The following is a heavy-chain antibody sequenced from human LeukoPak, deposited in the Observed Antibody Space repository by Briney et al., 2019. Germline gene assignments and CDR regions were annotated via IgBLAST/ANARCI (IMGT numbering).Heavy chain of an antibody. CDR3: AKEWSDASGSYYTPFDY. D-gene: IGHD3-10*01. CDR2: ISGSGGSK. CDR1: GFTFGSYA. V-gene: IGHV3-23*01. Sequence: LPGGSLRLSCAASGFTFGSYAMNWVRQAPGKGLEWVSTISGSGGSKYYADSVKGRFTISRDNSKNTLYLQMNSLRGEDTAMYYCAKEWSDASGSYYTPFDYWGQGTLVTVSS. J-gene: IGHJ4*02.